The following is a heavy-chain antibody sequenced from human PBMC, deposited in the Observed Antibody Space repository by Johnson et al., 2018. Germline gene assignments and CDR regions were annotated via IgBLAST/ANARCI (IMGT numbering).Heavy chain of an antibody. CDR1: GFTFSDHY. D-gene: IGHD1/OR15-1a*01. CDR3: LRENKAHACDV. J-gene: IGHJ3*01. Sequence: VQLVQSGGGLVQPGGSLRLSCATSGFTFSDHYMDWVRQAPGKGPEWVARISDKVNRYPTEYAASVQGRFTISRDDSTLYLHMNSLKNEDTDLYYCLRENKAHACDVWGQGTMVTVSS. CDR2: ISDKVNRYPT. V-gene: IGHV3-72*01.